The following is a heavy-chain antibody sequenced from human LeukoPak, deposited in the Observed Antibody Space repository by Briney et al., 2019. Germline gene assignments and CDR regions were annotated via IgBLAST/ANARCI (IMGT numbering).Heavy chain of an antibody. J-gene: IGHJ6*02. V-gene: IGHV3-30*18. CDR1: GFTFSSYG. D-gene: IGHD2-2*01. CDR2: ISYDGSNK. CDR3: AKGGYCSSTSCPYYYYYGMDV. Sequence: GRSLRLSCAASGFTFSSYGVHWVRQAPGKGLEWVAVISYDGSNKYYADSVKGRFTISRDNSKNTLYLQMNSLRAEDTAVYYCAKGGYCSSTSCPYYYYYGMDVWGQGTTVTVSS.